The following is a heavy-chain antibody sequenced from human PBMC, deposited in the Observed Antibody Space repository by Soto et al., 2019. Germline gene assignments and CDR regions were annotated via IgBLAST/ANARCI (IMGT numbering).Heavy chain of an antibody. CDR2: ISYDGSNK. V-gene: IGHV3-30*18. J-gene: IGHJ4*02. CDR1: GFTFSSYG. CDR3: AKDQDYGDYGGYFDY. D-gene: IGHD4-17*01. Sequence: QVQLVESGGGVVQPGRSLRLSCAASGFTFSSYGMHWVRQAPGKGLEWVAVISYDGSNKYYADSVKGRFTISRDNSKSTLYLQMISLRAEDTAVYYCAKDQDYGDYGGYFDYWGQGTLVTVSS.